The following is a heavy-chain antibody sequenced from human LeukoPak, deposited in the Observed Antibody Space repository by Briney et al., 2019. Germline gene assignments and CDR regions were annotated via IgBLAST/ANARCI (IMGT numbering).Heavy chain of an antibody. J-gene: IGHJ4*02. Sequence: GGSLRLSCAASGFTFSSYWMHWVRQAPGKGLVWVSRINGDGSSTTYADSVKSRFTISRDNAKNTLYLQMNSLRAEDTAVYYCARDRPADYDSSPKWGQGTLVTVSS. D-gene: IGHD3-22*01. CDR3: ARDRPADYDSSPK. V-gene: IGHV3-74*01. CDR2: INGDGSST. CDR1: GFTFSSYW.